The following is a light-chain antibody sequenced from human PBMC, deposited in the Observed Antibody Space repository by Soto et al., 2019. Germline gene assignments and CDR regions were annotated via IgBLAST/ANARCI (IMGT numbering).Light chain of an antibody. CDR1: SCNIGAGYH. V-gene: IGLV1-40*01. J-gene: IGLJ1*01. CDR3: QSSDSSLSGSRV. Sequence: QSVLTQPPSVSGAPGQRVTISCTGSSCNIGAGYHVHWYQQLPGTAPKLLIYGNSNRPSGVPDRFSGSRSGTSASLAITGLQAEDEADYYCQSSDSSLSGSRVFGTGTKLTVL. CDR2: GNS.